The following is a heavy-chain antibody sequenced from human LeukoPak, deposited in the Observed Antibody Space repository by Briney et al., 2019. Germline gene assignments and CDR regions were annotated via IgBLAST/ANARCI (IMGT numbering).Heavy chain of an antibody. D-gene: IGHD3-22*01. Sequence: SETLSLTCTVSGGSISSYYWSWIRQPPGKGLEWIGYIYYTGGTNYNPSLKGRVTISVDTSKNQFSLRLSSVTAADTAVYYCARVANNGYYFFDYWGQGTLVTVSS. CDR3: ARVANNGYYFFDY. CDR1: GGSISSYY. J-gene: IGHJ4*02. CDR2: IYYTGGT. V-gene: IGHV4-59*08.